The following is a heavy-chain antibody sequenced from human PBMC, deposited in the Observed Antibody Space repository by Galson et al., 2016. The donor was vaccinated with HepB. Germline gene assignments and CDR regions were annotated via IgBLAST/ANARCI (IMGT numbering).Heavy chain of an antibody. V-gene: IGHV3-66*02. J-gene: IGHJ4*02. CDR3: VRGVYGDHGRFDY. CDR1: GFTVSNNY. CDR2: IYSGGTT. Sequence: SLRLSCAASGFTVSNNYMTWVRQAPGKGLEYVSVIYSGGTTYYADSVKGRFTISRNNYQKSPLLQMNTLRAEDTAVYFCVRGVYGDHGRFDYWGQGTLVTVSS. D-gene: IGHD4-17*01.